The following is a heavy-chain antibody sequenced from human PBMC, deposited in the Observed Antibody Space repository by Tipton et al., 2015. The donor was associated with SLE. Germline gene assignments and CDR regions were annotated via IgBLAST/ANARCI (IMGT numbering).Heavy chain of an antibody. V-gene: IGHV4-59*02. CDR3: ARGIAQDY. J-gene: IGHJ4*02. CDR2: IHHSGST. D-gene: IGHD2-21*01. CDR1: GASVSSFC. Sequence: TLSLTCTVSGASVSSFCWSWIRQPPGKGLEWIGYIHHSGSTIYTPSLKSRVTISIDTSKKQFSLKLSSVTAADTAVYYCARGIAQDYWGQGTLVTVSS.